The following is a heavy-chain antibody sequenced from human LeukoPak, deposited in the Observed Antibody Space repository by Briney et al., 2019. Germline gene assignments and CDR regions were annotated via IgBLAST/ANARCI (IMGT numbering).Heavy chain of an antibody. D-gene: IGHD3-22*01. Sequence: QPGGSLRLSCAASEFSVGSNYMTWVRQAPGKGLEWVSVIYSGGSTYYADSVKGRFTISRDNSKNTLYLQMNSLRAEDTAVYYCARVDYYYDSSGYYADYWGQGTLVTVSS. CDR1: EFSVGSNY. CDR3: ARVDYYYDSSGYYADY. J-gene: IGHJ4*02. CDR2: IYSGGST. V-gene: IGHV3-66*01.